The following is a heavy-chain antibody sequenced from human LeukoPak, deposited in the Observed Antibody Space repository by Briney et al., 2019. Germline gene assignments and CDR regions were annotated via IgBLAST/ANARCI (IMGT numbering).Heavy chain of an antibody. CDR2: IYYSGST. J-gene: IGHJ4*02. Sequence: SETLSLTYAVSGGSISSSSYYWGWIRQPPGKGLECIGSIYYSGSTYYNPSLKSRVTISVDTSKNQFSLKLSSVTAADTAVYYCARHEYPSMVIDYWGQGTLVTVSS. CDR1: GGSISSSSYY. D-gene: IGHD4/OR15-4a*01. CDR3: ARHEYPSMVIDY. V-gene: IGHV4-39*01.